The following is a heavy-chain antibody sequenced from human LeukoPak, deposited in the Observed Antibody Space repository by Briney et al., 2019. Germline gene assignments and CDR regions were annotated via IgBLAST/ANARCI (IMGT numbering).Heavy chain of an antibody. CDR2: INHSGST. J-gene: IGHJ5*02. CDR1: GGSISSDY. D-gene: IGHD6-19*01. V-gene: IGHV4-34*01. CDR3: ARGPRSGWYRSLGWFDP. Sequence: SETLSLTCTVSGGSISSDYWSWIRQPPGKGLEWIGEINHSGSTNYNPSLKSRVTISVDTSKNQFSLKLSSVTAADTAVYYCARGPRSGWYRSLGWFDPWGQGTLVTVSS.